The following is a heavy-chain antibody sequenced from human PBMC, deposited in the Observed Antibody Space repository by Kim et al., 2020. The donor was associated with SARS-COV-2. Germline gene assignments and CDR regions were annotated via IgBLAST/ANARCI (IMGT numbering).Heavy chain of an antibody. Sequence: YAESVKGRFTISRDTAKSTLYRQMNSLRAEDTAVYYCASRRYTGTYYYFDYWGQGTLVTVSS. CDR3: ASRRYTGTYYYFDY. D-gene: IGHD1-26*01. V-gene: IGHV3-74*01. J-gene: IGHJ4*02.